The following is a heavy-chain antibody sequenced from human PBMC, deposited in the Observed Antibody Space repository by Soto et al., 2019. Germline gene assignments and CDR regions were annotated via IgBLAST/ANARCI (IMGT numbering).Heavy chain of an antibody. V-gene: IGHV3-74*01. Sequence: GGSLRLSCAASGFTFSSYWMHWVRQAPGKGLVWVSLINSDGSSTTYADSVKGRFTTSRDNAKNTLYLQMNSLRAEDTAVYYCAREHYDSSGRLDYWGQGTLVTVSS. CDR2: INSDGSST. D-gene: IGHD3-22*01. CDR3: AREHYDSSGRLDY. CDR1: GFTFSSYW. J-gene: IGHJ4*02.